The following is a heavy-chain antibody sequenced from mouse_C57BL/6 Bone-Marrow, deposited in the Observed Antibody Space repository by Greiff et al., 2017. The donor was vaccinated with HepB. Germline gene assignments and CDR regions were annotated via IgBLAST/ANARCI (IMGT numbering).Heavy chain of an antibody. D-gene: IGHD1-1*01. CDR2: INPYNGGT. Sequence: VHVKQSGPVLVKPGASVKMSCKASGYTFTDYYMNWVKQSHGKSLEWIGVINPYNGGTSYNQKFKGKATLTVDKSSSTAYMELNSLTSEDSAVYYCARRNYGSSTDYYAMDYWGQGTSVTVSS. CDR1: GYTFTDYY. V-gene: IGHV1-19*01. CDR3: ARRNYGSSTDYYAMDY. J-gene: IGHJ4*01.